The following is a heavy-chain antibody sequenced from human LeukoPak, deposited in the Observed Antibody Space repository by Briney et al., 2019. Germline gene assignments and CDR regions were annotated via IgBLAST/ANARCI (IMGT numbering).Heavy chain of an antibody. CDR1: GGSISSYY. Sequence: SETLSLTCTVSGGSISSYYWSWIRQPPGKGLEWIGYIYYSGSTNYNPSLKSRVTISVDTSKNQFSLQLSSVTAADTAVYYCAVSGGSYNLVGGQGTLVTVSS. CDR2: IYYSGST. D-gene: IGHD1-26*01. J-gene: IGHJ4*02. CDR3: AVSGGSYNLV. V-gene: IGHV4-59*01.